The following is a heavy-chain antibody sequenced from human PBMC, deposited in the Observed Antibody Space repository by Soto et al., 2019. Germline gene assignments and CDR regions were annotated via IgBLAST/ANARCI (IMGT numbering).Heavy chain of an antibody. CDR3: ARDRCTNGVCYAPSDD. V-gene: IGHV3-64*01. J-gene: IGHJ1*01. Sequence: PGGSLRLSCATSGLTFSTYAMHWVRQAPGKGLEYVSAISSNGRSTYYANSVKGRFTIARDNSKNTLYLQMDSLRAEDMAVYYCARDRCTNGVCYAPSDDWGQGTLVTVSS. D-gene: IGHD2-8*01. CDR2: ISSNGRST. CDR1: GLTFSTYA.